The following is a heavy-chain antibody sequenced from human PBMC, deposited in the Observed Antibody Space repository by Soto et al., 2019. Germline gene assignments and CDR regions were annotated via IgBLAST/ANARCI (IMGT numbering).Heavy chain of an antibody. D-gene: IGHD1-20*01. V-gene: IGHV3-21*01. J-gene: IGHJ5*02. Sequence: VGSMILSCASSGCPFSSYIMSWVRPAPGKGLERVSSISSSSSYIYYADSVKGRFTISRDNAKNSLYLQMNSLRAEDTAVYYCARGPSYRFDPWGQGTRVNVSS. CDR3: ARGPSYRFDP. CDR2: ISSSSSYI. CDR1: GCPFSSYI.